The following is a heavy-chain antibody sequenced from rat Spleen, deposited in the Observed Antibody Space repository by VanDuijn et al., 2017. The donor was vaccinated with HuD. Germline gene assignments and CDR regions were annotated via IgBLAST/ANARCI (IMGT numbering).Heavy chain of an antibody. Sequence: EVQLVESGGGFVQPGRSLKLSCAALGFTFSNYYMAWVRQAPTKGLEWVASISYEGSSTYYGDSVKGRFTISRDNAKSTLYLQMNSLRSEDTATYYCARQSADYYDGYYHVPYVMDAWGQGASVTVSS. CDR3: ARQSADYYDGYYHVPYVMDA. V-gene: IGHV5-22*01. D-gene: IGHD1-12*03. CDR1: GFTFSNYY. J-gene: IGHJ4*01. CDR2: ISYEGSST.